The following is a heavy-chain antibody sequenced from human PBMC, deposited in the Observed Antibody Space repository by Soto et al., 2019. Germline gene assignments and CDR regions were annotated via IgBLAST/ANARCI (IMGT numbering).Heavy chain of an antibody. J-gene: IGHJ6*02. CDR1: GGSISSSNW. Sequence: QVQLQDSGPGLVKPSGTLSLTCAVSGGSISSSNWWSWVRQPPGKGLEWIGEIYHSGSTNYNPSLKSRVTISVDKSKNQFSLRLTSVTAADTAVYYCARVSGSYYYGMDVWGQGTTVTVSS. D-gene: IGHD1-26*01. CDR2: IYHSGST. CDR3: ARVSGSYYYGMDV. V-gene: IGHV4-4*02.